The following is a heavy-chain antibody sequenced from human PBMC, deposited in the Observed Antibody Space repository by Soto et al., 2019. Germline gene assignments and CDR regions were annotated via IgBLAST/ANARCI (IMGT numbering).Heavy chain of an antibody. Sequence: SETLSLTCTVSGGSISSGGYYWSWIRQHPGKGLEWIGYIYYSGSTYYNPSLKSRVTISVDTSKNQFSLKLSSVTVADTVVYYCASGSLAARRRDYYYYGMDVWGQGTTVTV. CDR1: GGSISSGGYY. V-gene: IGHV4-31*03. CDR3: ASGSLAARRRDYYYYGMDV. D-gene: IGHD6-6*01. CDR2: IYYSGST. J-gene: IGHJ6*02.